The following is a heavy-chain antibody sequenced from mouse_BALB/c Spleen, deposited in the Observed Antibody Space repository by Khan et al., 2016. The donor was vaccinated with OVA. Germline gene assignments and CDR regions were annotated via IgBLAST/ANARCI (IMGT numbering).Heavy chain of an antibody. CDR2: ISDGGGYT. D-gene: IGHD2-13*01. CDR1: GFTFGDYY. Sequence: EVELVESGGDLVKPGGSLKLSCAASGFTFGDYYMYWVRQTPEKRLEWVATISDGGGYTYFLDSVKGRFTLSRDDAKNNLYLQMNSLKSEDTAMEYCARGFYGDTFAFWGQGTLVTVSA. CDR3: ARGFYGDTFAF. V-gene: IGHV5-4*02. J-gene: IGHJ3*01.